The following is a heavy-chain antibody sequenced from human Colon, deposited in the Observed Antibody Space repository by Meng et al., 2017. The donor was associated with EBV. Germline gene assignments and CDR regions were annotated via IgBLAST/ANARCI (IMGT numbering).Heavy chain of an antibody. V-gene: IGHV4-4*02. Sequence: VVLQASRPGLVWPSGYLSLTRAVLGISTSPAHWWSWNRLSRGEGWRWIGAIYLNGQTNYNSSLKSRVSMSVDESKNEFSLNLKSVTAADTAVYYCARDGGVTHIPWGQGVLVTVSS. CDR3: ARDGGVTHIP. J-gene: IGHJ5*02. D-gene: IGHD2-8*02. CDR2: IYLNGQT. CDR1: GISTSPAHW.